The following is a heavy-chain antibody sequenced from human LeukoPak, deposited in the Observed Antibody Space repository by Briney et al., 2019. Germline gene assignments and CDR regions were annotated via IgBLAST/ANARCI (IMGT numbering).Heavy chain of an antibody. CDR3: ARGVGGYCSGGSCYSEPNWFDP. J-gene: IGHJ5*02. CDR2: IYYIGST. Sequence: SETLSLTCTVSGGSISSSSYYWGWIRQPPGKGLEWIGNIYYIGSTYYNPSLKSRVTISVDTSKNQFSLKLSSVTAADTAVYYCARGVGGYCSGGSCYSEPNWFDPWGQGTLVTVSS. D-gene: IGHD2-15*01. CDR1: GGSISSSSYY. V-gene: IGHV4-39*01.